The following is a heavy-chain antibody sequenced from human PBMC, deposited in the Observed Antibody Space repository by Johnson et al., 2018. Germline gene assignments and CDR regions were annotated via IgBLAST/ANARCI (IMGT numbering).Heavy chain of an antibody. CDR2: IYYSGST. CDR3: ARDGVYYYGSGSSDAFDI. J-gene: IGHJ3*02. CDR1: GGSISSYY. Sequence: QVELREAGPGLVKPSETLSLTCTVSGGSISSYYWSWIRQPPGKGREWIWYIYYSGSTNYNPSLKSRVTISVDTSKNQFSLKLSSVTAADTAVYYCARDGVYYYGSGSSDAFDIWGQGTMVTVSS. V-gene: IGHV4-59*01. D-gene: IGHD3-10*01.